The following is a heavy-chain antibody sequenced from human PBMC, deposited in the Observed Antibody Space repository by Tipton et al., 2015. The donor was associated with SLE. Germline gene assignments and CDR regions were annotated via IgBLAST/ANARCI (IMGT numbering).Heavy chain of an antibody. Sequence: TLSLTCTVSGGSISSHHWIWIRQPPGKGLEWIGRIYPSGTANYNPSLKSRVTISVDTSKNQFSLRLTSVTAADTAVYYCARFFRWSYYYYMDVWGKGTTVTVSS. J-gene: IGHJ6*03. CDR1: GGSISSHH. D-gene: IGHD1-1*01. CDR2: IYPSGTA. V-gene: IGHV4-4*07. CDR3: ARFFRWSYYYYMDV.